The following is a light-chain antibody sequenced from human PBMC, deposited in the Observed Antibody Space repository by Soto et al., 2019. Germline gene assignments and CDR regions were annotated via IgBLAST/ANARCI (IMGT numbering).Light chain of an antibody. CDR3: QQYKSFSLT. V-gene: IGKV1-5*03. J-gene: IGKJ4*01. CDR2: KAS. Sequence: DIQMTQSPSTLSASVGDRVTITCRASQSISSWLAWYQQKPGKAPKLLIYKASSLESGVPSRFSGSGSGTDFTLTISSLQPDDFAIYYCQQYKSFSLTFGGGTKVEIK. CDR1: QSISSW.